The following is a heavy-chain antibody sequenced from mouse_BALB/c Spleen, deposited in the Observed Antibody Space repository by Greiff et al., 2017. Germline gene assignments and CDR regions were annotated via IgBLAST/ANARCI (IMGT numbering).Heavy chain of an antibody. D-gene: IGHD1-1*02. CDR3: ARREDYDYYAMDY. Sequence: EVQGVESGGGLVQPGGSLKLSCAASGFTFSSYTMSWVRQTPEKRLEWVAYISNGGGSTYYPDTVKGRFTISRDNAKNTLYLQMSSLKSEDTAMYYCARREDYDYYAMDYWGQGTSVTVSS. CDR2: ISNGGGST. V-gene: IGHV5-12-2*01. J-gene: IGHJ4*01. CDR1: GFTFSSYT.